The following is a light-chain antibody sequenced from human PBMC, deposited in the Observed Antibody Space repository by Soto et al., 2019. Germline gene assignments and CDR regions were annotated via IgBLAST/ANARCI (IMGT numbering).Light chain of an antibody. CDR3: QQSYSTPIT. J-gene: IGKJ4*01. CDR2: ATS. Sequence: DIQMTQSPSSLSASIGDSVTITCRASQSINTFLNWYQQNPGKAPMLLIYATSNLHSGVPSRFSGSGSGTDFTLTISTLQPEDFATYYCQQSYSTPITFGGGTKVDI. CDR1: QSINTF. V-gene: IGKV1-39*01.